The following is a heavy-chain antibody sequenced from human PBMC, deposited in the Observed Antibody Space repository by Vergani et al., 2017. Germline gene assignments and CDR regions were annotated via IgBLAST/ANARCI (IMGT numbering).Heavy chain of an antibody. CDR2: IYYSGST. J-gene: IGHJ6*03. D-gene: IGHD4-11*01. V-gene: IGHV4-59*01. CDR1: GGSISSYY. Sequence: QVQLQESGPGLVKPSETLSLTCTVSGGSISSYYWSWIRQPPGKGLEWIGYIYYSGSTNYNPSLKSRVTISVDTSNNQSSLTLSSVTAADTAVYYCARVATAPQHDYPRKSYYYYMDVWGKGP. CDR3: ARVATAPQHDYPRKSYYYYMDV.